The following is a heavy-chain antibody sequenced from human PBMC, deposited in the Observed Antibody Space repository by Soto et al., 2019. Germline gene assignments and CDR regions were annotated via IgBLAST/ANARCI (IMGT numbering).Heavy chain of an antibody. J-gene: IGHJ4*02. D-gene: IGHD5-12*01. CDR3: ADYSGYDFGFDY. CDR2: IYSGGST. CDR1: GFTVSSNY. V-gene: IGHV3-66*01. Sequence: EVQLVESGGGLVQPGGSLRLSCAASGFTVSSNYMSWVRQAPGKGLEWVSVIYSGGSTYYADSVKGRFTISRDNSKNTLYLHMNSLRAEDTAVYYCADYSGYDFGFDYWGQGTLVTVSS.